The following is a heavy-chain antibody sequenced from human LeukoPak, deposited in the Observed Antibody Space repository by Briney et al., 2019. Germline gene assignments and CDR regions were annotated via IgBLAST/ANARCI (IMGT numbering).Heavy chain of an antibody. V-gene: IGHV1-18*01. CDR2: ISGYNGDS. D-gene: IGHD5-12*01. J-gene: IGHJ4*02. CDR1: GYTFTNYG. CDR3: AREKYRSGFDY. Sequence: ASVKVSCKASGYTFTNYGISWVRQAPGQGLQWMGWISGYNGDSYYVQKFQGRVTMTTDTSTTTAYMELTSLRSYDTAVYYCAREKYRSGFDYWGQGTPVTVSS.